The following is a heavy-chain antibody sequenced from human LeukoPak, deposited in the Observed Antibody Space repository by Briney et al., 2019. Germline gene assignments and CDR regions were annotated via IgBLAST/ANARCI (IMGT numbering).Heavy chain of an antibody. CDR1: GFTVSSNY. CDR3: ARGIAAAGTALYN. CDR2: IYSGGST. Sequence: QTGGSLRLSCAASGFTVSSNYMSWVRQAPGKGLEWVSVIYSGGSTYYADSVKGRFTISRDNSKNTLYLQINSLRAEDTAVYYCARGIAAAGTALYNWGQGTLLTVSS. J-gene: IGHJ4*02. V-gene: IGHV3-53*01. D-gene: IGHD6-13*01.